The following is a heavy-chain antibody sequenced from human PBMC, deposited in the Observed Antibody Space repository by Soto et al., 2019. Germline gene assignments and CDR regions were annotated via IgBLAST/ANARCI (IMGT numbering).Heavy chain of an antibody. CDR1: GGSISSGGYY. CDR2: IYYSGST. V-gene: IGHV4-31*03. J-gene: IGHJ5*02. Sequence: QVQLQESGPGLVKPSQTLSLTCTVSGGSISSGGYYWSWIRQHPGKGLEWIGYIYYSGSTYYNPSRKSRITISVDTSKNQFSLKLSAVTAADTAVYYCARSSPVVTAPWGQGTLVTVSS. D-gene: IGHD2-21*02. CDR3: ARSSPVVTAP.